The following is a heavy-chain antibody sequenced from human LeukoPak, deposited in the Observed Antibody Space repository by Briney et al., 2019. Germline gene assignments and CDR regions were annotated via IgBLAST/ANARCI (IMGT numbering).Heavy chain of an antibody. Sequence: PGGSLRLSCAASGFTFSGSAMHWVRQASGKGLEWVGRIRSKANSYATAYAASVKGRFTISRDDSKNTAYLQMNSLKTEDTAVYYCXRLAARTLHCSGGSCYSGYWGQXTLVTV. CDR2: IRSKANSYAT. V-gene: IGHV3-73*01. J-gene: IGHJ4*02. D-gene: IGHD2-15*01. CDR3: XRLAARTLHCSGGSCYSGY. CDR1: GFTFSGSA.